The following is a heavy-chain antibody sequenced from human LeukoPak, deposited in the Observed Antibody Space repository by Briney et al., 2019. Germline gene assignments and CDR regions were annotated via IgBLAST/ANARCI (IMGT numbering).Heavy chain of an antibody. CDR2: ISSDSTII. Sequence: PGGSLRLSCAASGFTFSSYSMNWVRQAPGKGLEWVSYISSDSTIIYYTDSVKGRFTISRDNAKKSLNLQMNSLRAEDTAVYYCASGFDYGASDYWGQGTLVTVSS. CDR1: GFTFSSYS. V-gene: IGHV3-48*04. CDR3: ASGFDYGASDY. J-gene: IGHJ4*02. D-gene: IGHD4-17*01.